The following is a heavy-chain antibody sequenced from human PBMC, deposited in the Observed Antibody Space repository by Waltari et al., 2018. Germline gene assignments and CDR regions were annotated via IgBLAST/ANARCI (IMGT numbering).Heavy chain of an antibody. J-gene: IGHJ4*02. Sequence: QVQLVQSGAEVKKPGASVKVSCKASGYTFTSYGIRWVRQAPGQGLEWMGWSSAYNGNTNYAQELQGRVTMTTDTSTSTAYMELRSLRSDDTAVYYCARVKNGYSSGRKGEDDYWGQGTLVTVSS. D-gene: IGHD6-19*01. V-gene: IGHV1-18*01. CDR3: ARVKNGYSSGRKGEDDY. CDR2: SSAYNGNT. CDR1: GYTFTSYG.